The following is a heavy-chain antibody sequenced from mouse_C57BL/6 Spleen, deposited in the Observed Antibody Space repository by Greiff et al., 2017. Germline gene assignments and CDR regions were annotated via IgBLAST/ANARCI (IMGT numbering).Heavy chain of an antibody. V-gene: IGHV1-53*01. J-gene: IGHJ3*01. CDR1: GYTFTSYW. D-gene: IGHD2-4*01. CDR3: AIIYYEYDRFAY. Sequence: QVQLQQPGTELVKPGASVKLSCKASGYTFTSYWMHWVKQRPGQGLEWIGNINPSNGGTKYNEKFKIKATLTVDKSSSTAYMQLSSLTSEDSAVYECAIIYYEYDRFAYWGQGTLVTVSA. CDR2: INPSNGGT.